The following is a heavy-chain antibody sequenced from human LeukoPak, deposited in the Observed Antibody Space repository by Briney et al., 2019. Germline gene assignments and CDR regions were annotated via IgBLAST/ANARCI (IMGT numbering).Heavy chain of an antibody. Sequence: PGGSLRLSCAASGFTFSSYSMNWVRQAPGKGLEWVSSISSSSSFIYYADSLKGRFTISRDNAENSLYLQMSSLRAEDTAVYYCARALSGYSFGYLDWGQGTLVTVSS. D-gene: IGHD5-18*01. CDR2: ISSSSSFI. CDR1: GFTFSSYS. CDR3: ARALSGYSFGYLD. J-gene: IGHJ4*02. V-gene: IGHV3-21*01.